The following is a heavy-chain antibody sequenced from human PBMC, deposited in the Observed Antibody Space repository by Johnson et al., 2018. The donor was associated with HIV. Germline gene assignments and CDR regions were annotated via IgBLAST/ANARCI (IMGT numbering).Heavy chain of an antibody. Sequence: VQLMESGGGLVQPGGSLRLSCAASGFTFSSYAMHWVRQAPGKGLEYVSAISSNGGSTYYANSVKGRFTISRDKSKNTAYLQMNSLKTEDTAVDYCTSPQGSSNAFDIWGQGTMVTVSS. CDR2: ISSNGGST. J-gene: IGHJ3*02. CDR1: GFTFSSYA. D-gene: IGHD6-6*01. CDR3: TSPQGSSNAFDI. V-gene: IGHV3-64*01.